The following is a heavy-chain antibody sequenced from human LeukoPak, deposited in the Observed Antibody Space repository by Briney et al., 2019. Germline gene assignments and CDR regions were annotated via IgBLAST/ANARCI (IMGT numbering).Heavy chain of an antibody. V-gene: IGHV6-1*01. J-gene: IGHJ4*02. CDR2: TYYKSKWSS. CDR3: AGGDIALDY. CDR1: GDSVSSNSAV. Sequence: SQTLSLTCAISGDSVSSNSAVWNWIRQSPSRGLEWLGRTYYKSKWSSDFAISVKSRITINPDTSKNQLSLHLNSVTPEDTAVYYCAGGDIALDYWGQGTLVTVSS. D-gene: IGHD5-12*01.